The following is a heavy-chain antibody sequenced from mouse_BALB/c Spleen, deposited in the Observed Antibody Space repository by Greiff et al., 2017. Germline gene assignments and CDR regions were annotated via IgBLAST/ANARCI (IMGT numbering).Heavy chain of an antibody. CDR3: VRHWGTRGYFDY. Sequence: EVQLVESGGGLVQPKGSLKLSCAASGFTFNTYAMNWVRQAPGKGLEWVARIRSKSNNYATYYADSVKDRFTISRDDSQSMLYLQMNNLKTEDTAMYYCVRHWGTRGYFDYWGQGTTLTVSS. CDR1: GFTFNTYA. J-gene: IGHJ2*01. V-gene: IGHV10-1*02. CDR2: IRSKSNNYAT. D-gene: IGHD3-3*01.